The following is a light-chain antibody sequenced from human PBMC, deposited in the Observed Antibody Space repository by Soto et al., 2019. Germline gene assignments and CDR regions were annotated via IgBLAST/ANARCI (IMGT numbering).Light chain of an antibody. V-gene: IGKV3-20*01. Sequence: EIVLTQSPGTLSLSPGDRATLSCRASQTIASVSLAWYQQKPGQAPRLLIYDASSRAADIPDRFSGRGSGTDFTLTISSLQPDDFATYYCQHYNSYSEAFGQGTKVELK. J-gene: IGKJ1*01. CDR2: DAS. CDR1: QTIASVS. CDR3: QHYNSYSEA.